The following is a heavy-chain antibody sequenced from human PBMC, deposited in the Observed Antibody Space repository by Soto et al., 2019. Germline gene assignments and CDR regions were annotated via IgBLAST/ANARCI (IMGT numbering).Heavy chain of an antibody. CDR2: IYTSGST. Sequence: PSETLSLGCPVSGCSISSYYWSWIRQPAGKGLEWIGRIYTSGSTNYNPSLKSRVTMSVDTSKNQFSLKLSSVTAADTAVYYCARDLSYYDSSGYSNWFDPWGQGTLVTVSS. CDR1: GCSISSYY. V-gene: IGHV4-4*07. CDR3: ARDLSYYDSSGYSNWFDP. D-gene: IGHD3-22*01. J-gene: IGHJ5*02.